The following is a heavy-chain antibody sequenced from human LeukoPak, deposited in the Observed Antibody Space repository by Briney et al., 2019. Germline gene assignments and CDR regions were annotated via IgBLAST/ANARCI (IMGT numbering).Heavy chain of an antibody. CDR1: GFTFSSYS. V-gene: IGHV3-7*01. CDR2: IKKDGGEK. D-gene: IGHD1-26*01. J-gene: IGHJ4*02. Sequence: PGGSLRLSCAASGFTFSSYSMNWVRQAPGRGLEWVAYIKKDGGEKYYVDSLKGRFTISRDNAKNSLYLQMNSLRVEDTAVYYCASSYSRGFVNWGQGTLVTVSS. CDR3: ASSYSRGFVN.